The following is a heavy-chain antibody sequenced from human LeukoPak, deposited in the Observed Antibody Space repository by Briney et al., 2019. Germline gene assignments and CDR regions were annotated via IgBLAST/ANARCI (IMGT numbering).Heavy chain of an antibody. D-gene: IGHD3-22*01. J-gene: IGHJ4*02. CDR2: IHHSGST. CDR3: ARGGGFYDSNGYYPIDY. CDR1: GGSFSGYY. Sequence: SETLSLTCAVYGGSFSGYYCSWIRQPPGKGLEWIGEIHHSGSTNYNPPLKSRVTISVDTSKNQFSLKLSSVTAADTAVYYCARGGGFYDSNGYYPIDYWGQGTLVTVSS. V-gene: IGHV4-34*01.